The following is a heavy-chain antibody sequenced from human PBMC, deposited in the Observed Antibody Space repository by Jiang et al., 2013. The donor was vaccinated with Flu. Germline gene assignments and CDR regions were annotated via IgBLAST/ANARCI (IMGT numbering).Heavy chain of an antibody. V-gene: IGHV3-48*03. CDR3: ASLERFWSGSN. D-gene: IGHD3-3*01. CDR2: ISSSGSTI. CDR1: GFTFSSYE. J-gene: IGHJ4*02. Sequence: EVQLLESGGGLVQPGGSLRLSCAASGFTFSSYEMNWVRQAPGKGLEWVSYISSSGSTIYYADSVKGRFTISRDNAKNSLYLQMNSLRAEDTAVYYCASLERFWSGSNWGQGTLVTVSS.